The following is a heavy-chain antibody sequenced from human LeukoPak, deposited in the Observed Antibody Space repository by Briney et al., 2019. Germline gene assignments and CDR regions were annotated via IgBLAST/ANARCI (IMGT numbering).Heavy chain of an antibody. CDR1: GYTFTSYY. Sequence: ASVKVSCKASGYTFTSYYMHWVRQAPGQGLEWMGIINPSGGSTSYAQKFQGRVTMTRDMSTSTVYVELSSLRSEDTAVYYCARHHNYYDSSGLLLTDYYMDVWGKGTTVTVSS. CDR3: ARHHNYYDSSGLLLTDYYMDV. CDR2: INPSGGST. V-gene: IGHV1-46*01. J-gene: IGHJ6*03. D-gene: IGHD3-22*01.